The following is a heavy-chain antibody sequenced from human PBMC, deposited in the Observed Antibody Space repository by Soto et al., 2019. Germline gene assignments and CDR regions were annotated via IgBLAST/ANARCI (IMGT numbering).Heavy chain of an antibody. CDR1: GGSISSGDYY. CDR3: AREQVNEGCYYGMDV. V-gene: IGHV4-30-4*01. D-gene: IGHD4-4*01. CDR2: IYYSGST. J-gene: IGHJ6*02. Sequence: SETLSLTCTVSGGSISSGDYYWSWVRQPLGKGLEWIGYIYYSGSTYYNPSLKSRVTISVDTSKNQFSLKLSSVTAADTAVYYCAREQVNEGCYYGMDVWGQGTTVTVSS.